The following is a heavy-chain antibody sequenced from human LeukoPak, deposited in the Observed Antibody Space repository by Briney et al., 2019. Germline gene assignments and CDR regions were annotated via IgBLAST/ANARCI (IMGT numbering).Heavy chain of an antibody. CDR3: ARYFGYSYGCFDP. Sequence: SETLSLTCAVYGGTFSGYYWSWIRQPPGKGLEWIGEINHSGSTNYNPSLKSRVTISVDTSKNQFSLKLSSVTAADTAVYYCARYFGYSYGCFDPWGQGTLVTVSS. J-gene: IGHJ5*02. CDR2: INHSGST. CDR1: GGTFSGYY. V-gene: IGHV4-34*01. D-gene: IGHD5-18*01.